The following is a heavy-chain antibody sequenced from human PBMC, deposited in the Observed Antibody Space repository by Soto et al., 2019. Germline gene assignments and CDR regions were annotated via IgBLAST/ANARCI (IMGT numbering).Heavy chain of an antibody. CDR2: ITAGNGNT. J-gene: IGHJ4*02. CDR1: GYTFTSYD. CDR3: ARGMSTIDY. Sequence: QVQLVQSGAEVKKPGASVKVSCKASGYTFTSYDINWVRQAPGQRLEWMGWITAGNGNTKYSQKVQGRVTMTRDTSASTAYMELSSLRSEDTAVYYCARGMSTIDYWGQGTLVTVSS. V-gene: IGHV1-3*01.